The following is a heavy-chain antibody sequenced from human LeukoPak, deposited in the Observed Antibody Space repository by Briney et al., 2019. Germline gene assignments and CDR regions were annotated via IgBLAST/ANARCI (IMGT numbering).Heavy chain of an antibody. CDR2: INPNSGGT. J-gene: IGHJ5*02. V-gene: IGHV1-2*02. D-gene: IGHD3-10*01. Sequence: ASVKVSCKASGYTFTGYYMHWVRQAPGQGLEWMGWINPNSGGTNYAQKFQGRVTMTRDTSISTAYMELSRLRSDDTAVYYCARSQLLWFGEFDWFDPWGQGTTVTISS. CDR3: ARSQLLWFGEFDWFDP. CDR1: GYTFTGYY.